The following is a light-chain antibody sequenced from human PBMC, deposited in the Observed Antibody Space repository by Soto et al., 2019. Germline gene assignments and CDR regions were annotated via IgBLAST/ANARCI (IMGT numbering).Light chain of an antibody. V-gene: IGKV3-11*01. CDR1: QSVSSY. J-gene: IGKJ2*01. CDR2: DAS. Sequence: EIVLTQSPATLSLSPGERATLSCRASQSVSSYLAWYQQKPGQAPRLPIYDASNRATGIPARFSGSGSGTDITLTISSLEPEDFAVYDCQQRSNWPPYTFGQGTKLEIK. CDR3: QQRSNWPPYT.